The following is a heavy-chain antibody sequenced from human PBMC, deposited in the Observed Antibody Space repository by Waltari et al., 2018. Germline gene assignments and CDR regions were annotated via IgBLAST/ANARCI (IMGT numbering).Heavy chain of an antibody. CDR3: ARQGLRWRLFDY. V-gene: IGHV4-39*01. D-gene: IGHD4-17*01. CDR1: GASIISRSYY. CDR2: IYYRGST. Sequence: QLQLQASGPGLVKPSETLSLTCTASGASIISRSYYWGWLRQPPGKGLEWIGRIYYRGSTYYNPSLKSRVTISVDTSKNQFSLKLSSVTAADTAVYYCARQGLRWRLFDYWGQGTLVTVSS. J-gene: IGHJ4*02.